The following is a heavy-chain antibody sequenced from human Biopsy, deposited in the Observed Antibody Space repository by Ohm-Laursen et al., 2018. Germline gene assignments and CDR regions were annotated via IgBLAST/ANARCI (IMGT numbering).Heavy chain of an antibody. V-gene: IGHV4-31*01. J-gene: IGHJ5*02. CDR3: ARGDYFDSNGYFWFDP. D-gene: IGHD3-22*01. CDR1: GGSISSGSY. CDR2: IFNSANT. Sequence: SQTLSLTCTVSGGSISSGSYWSWIRQRPGKGLEWIGYIFNSANTYYNPSLKNLITISGDTSKNQFSLKLNSVTVADTAVYYCARGDYFDSNGYFWFDPWGQGTLVTVSS.